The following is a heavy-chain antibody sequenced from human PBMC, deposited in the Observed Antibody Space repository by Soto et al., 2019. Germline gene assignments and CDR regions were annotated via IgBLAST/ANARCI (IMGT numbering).Heavy chain of an antibody. CDR3: AKALSSGYYYVSAFDI. Sequence: EEQLLESVGGLVQPGGSLRLSCAASGFTFSRYSMSWVRQAPGKGLEWVSAISGSGGSTYYADSVKGRFTISRDNSKNSLYLQMNSLRAEDTAVYYCAKALSSGYYYVSAFDIWGQGTMVTVSS. D-gene: IGHD3-22*01. V-gene: IGHV3-23*01. CDR2: ISGSGGST. CDR1: GFTFSRYS. J-gene: IGHJ3*02.